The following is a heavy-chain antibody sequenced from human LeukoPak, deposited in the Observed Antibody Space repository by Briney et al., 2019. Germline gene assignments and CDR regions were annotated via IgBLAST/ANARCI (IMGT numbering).Heavy chain of an antibody. J-gene: IGHJ3*02. D-gene: IGHD6-13*01. CDR2: ISAYNGNT. V-gene: IGHV1-18*01. CDR1: GYTFTSYG. CDR3: ARGAPQQLADDAFDI. Sequence: ASVKVSCKASGYTFTSYGISWVRQAPGQGLEWMGWISAYNGNTNYAQKLQGRVTMTTDTSTSTAYMELRSLRSDDTAVYYCARGAPQQLADDAFDIWGQGTMVTVSS.